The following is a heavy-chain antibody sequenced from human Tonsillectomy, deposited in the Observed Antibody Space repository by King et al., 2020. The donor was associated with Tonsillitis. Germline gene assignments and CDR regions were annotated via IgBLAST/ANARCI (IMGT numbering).Heavy chain of an antibody. CDR3: ARGHSGSYQRTDALDI. J-gene: IGHJ3*02. D-gene: IGHD1-26*01. CDR2: IDTTSGYI. Sequence: VQLVESGGGLVKPGGSLRLSCAASGFTFITYSMNWVRQAPGKGLEWVSSIDTTSGYIYYSDSLKGRFTTSRDNAKNSLYLQRNSLRAEDTAVYFCARGHSGSYQRTDALDIWGQGTMVTVSS. CDR1: GFTFITYS. V-gene: IGHV3-21*01.